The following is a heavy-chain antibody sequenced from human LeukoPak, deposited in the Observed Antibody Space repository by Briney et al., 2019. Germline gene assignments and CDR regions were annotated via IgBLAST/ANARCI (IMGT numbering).Heavy chain of an antibody. CDR1: GLTFSDYW. V-gene: IGHV3-30*02. D-gene: IGHD2-2*01. Sequence: GGSLRLSCGVSGLTFSDYWMTWVRQAPGKGLEWVAFIRYDGSNKYYADSVKGRFTISRDNSKNTLYLQMNSLRAEDTAVYYCAKNWGPPAAVYPDAFDIWGQGTMVTVSS. CDR3: AKNWGPPAAVYPDAFDI. J-gene: IGHJ3*02. CDR2: IRYDGSNK.